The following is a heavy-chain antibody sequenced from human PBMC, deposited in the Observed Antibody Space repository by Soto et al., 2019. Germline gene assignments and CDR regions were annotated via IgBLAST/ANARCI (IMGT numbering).Heavy chain of an antibody. V-gene: IGHV4-39*01. CDR2: LHYSGRT. CDR3: ARQGGFHGDSSGTFDY. J-gene: IGHJ4*02. D-gene: IGHD3-22*01. Sequence: PSETLSLTCTVSGGSTSNNNYYWVWIRQPPGKGLEWIGSLHYSGRTFYTPSLKSRVIISQDTSHNQFSLRLNSVTAADTAMYYCARQGGFHGDSSGTFDYWGQGTLVTVSS. CDR1: GGSTSNNNYY.